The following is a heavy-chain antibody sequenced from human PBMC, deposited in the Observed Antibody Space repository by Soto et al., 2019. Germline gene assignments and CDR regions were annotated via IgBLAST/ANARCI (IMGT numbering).Heavy chain of an antibody. CDR2: IWDDENYD. Sequence: GGSLRLSCAASGFTFSWSDMDWVRQAPGRAVEWGAIIWDDENYDNSGDSVKGRLPISRENSKNTLYLEMNSLRVEDTAVYFCAKRQGIGAAAKNFDFWGQGARVTVSS. CDR1: GFTFSWSD. D-gene: IGHD6-13*01. CDR3: AKRQGIGAAAKNFDF. V-gene: IGHV3-33*06. J-gene: IGHJ4*02.